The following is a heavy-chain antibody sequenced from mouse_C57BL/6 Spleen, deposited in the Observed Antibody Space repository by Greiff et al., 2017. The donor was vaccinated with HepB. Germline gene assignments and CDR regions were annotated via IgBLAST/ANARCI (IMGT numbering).Heavy chain of an antibody. CDR1: GFTFSSYA. J-gene: IGHJ2*01. V-gene: IGHV5-4*01. CDR2: ISDGGSYT. D-gene: IGHD2-12*01. CDR3: ARDIRDGYYFDY. Sequence: EVQLQESGGGLVKPGGSLKLSCAASGFTFSSYAMSWVRQTPEKRLEWVATISDGGSYTYYPDNVKGRFTISRDNAKNNLYLQMSHLKSEDTAMYYCARDIRDGYYFDYWGQGTTLTVSS.